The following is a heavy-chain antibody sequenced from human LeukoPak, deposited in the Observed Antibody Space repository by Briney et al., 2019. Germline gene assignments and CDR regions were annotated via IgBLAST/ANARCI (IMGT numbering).Heavy chain of an antibody. V-gene: IGHV4-59*01. CDR3: ARDRGLPDPYFDY. J-gene: IGHJ4*02. CDR1: GGSISSYY. D-gene: IGHD1-26*01. Sequence: PSETLSLTCTVSGGSISSYYWSWIRQPPRKGLEWIGYISYSGSTNYNPSLKSRVTISVDTSKNQFSLKMSSVTAADTAVYYCARDRGLPDPYFDYWGQGTLVTVSS. CDR2: ISYSGST.